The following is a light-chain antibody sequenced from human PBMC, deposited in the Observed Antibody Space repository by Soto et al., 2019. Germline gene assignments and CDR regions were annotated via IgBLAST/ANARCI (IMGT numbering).Light chain of an antibody. V-gene: IGKV1-9*01. CDR3: QQLNNYPRT. CDR1: QGINNY. Sequence: DIQLTQSPSFLSASVGDRVTITCRASQGINNYLAWYQQKPGKAPKLLIYTASTLQSGVPSRFSGSGSGTEFPLTISRLQPEDFATYYCQQLNNYPRTFGQGTKVEIK. J-gene: IGKJ1*01. CDR2: TAS.